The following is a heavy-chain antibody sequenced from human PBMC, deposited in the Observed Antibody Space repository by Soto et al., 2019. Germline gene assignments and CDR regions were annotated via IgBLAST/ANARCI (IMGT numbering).Heavy chain of an antibody. CDR3: AISLRYSCSGGCLHYYFDY. Sequence: EVQLVESGGGLVQPGGSLRLSCAASGFTFSDHYMDWVRQAPGKGLEWVGRTRNKANSYNTEYAASVKGRFTISRDDSKNSLYLQMNSLKTEDTAVYFCAISLRYSCSGGCLHYYFDYWGQGTLVTVSS. J-gene: IGHJ4*02. D-gene: IGHD2-15*01. V-gene: IGHV3-72*01. CDR1: GFTFSDHY. CDR2: TRNKANSYNT.